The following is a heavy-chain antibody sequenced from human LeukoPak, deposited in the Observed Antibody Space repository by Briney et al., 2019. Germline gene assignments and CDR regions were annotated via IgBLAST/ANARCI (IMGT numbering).Heavy chain of an antibody. V-gene: IGHV3-23*01. CDR2: ISGSGGST. Sequence: PGGSLRLSCAASGFTFSSYAMSWVRQAPGKGLEWVSAISGSGGSTYYADSVKGRFTISRDNSKNTLYLQMNSLRAEDTAVYYCAKGLGCSSTSCFLPFDIWGQGTMVTVSS. CDR1: GFTFSSYA. CDR3: AKGLGCSSTSCFLPFDI. D-gene: IGHD2-2*01. J-gene: IGHJ3*02.